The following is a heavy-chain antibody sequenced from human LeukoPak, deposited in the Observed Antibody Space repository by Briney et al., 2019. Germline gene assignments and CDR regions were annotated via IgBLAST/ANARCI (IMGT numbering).Heavy chain of an antibody. J-gene: IGHJ5*02. CDR2: INPNSGGT. CDR3: ARAWRTGRTYNWFDP. V-gene: IGHV1-2*02. Sequence: GASVKVSCKASGYTFTGYYMHWVRQAPGQGLEWMGWINPNSGGTNYAQKFQGRVTMTRDTSISTAYMELSRLRSDDTAVYYCARAWRTGRTYNWFDPWGQGTLVTVSS. D-gene: IGHD7-27*01. CDR1: GYTFTGYY.